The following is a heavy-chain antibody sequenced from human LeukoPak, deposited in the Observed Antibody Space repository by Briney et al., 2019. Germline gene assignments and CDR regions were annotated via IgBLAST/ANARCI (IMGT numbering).Heavy chain of an antibody. CDR2: INPNSGGT. D-gene: IGHD3-16*01. CDR3: ARDRGRGGLISAFDI. CDR1: GYTFNDYY. V-gene: IGHV1-2*04. Sequence: ASVKVSCKTSGYTFNDYYIHWVRQAPGQGLEWMGWINPNSGGTNYAQKFQDWVTMTRDTSIGTAYMELRRLRSDDTAVYYCARDRGRGGLISAFDIWGQGTMVTVSS. J-gene: IGHJ3*02.